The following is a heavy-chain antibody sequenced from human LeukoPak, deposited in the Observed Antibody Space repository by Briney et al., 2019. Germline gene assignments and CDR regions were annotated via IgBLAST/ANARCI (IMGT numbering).Heavy chain of an antibody. J-gene: IGHJ4*02. D-gene: IGHD2-8*01. CDR3: AREDRISVLRAIDY. V-gene: IGHV3-21*01. Sequence: GGSLRLSCAVSGFTFSSYTMNWVRQAPGKGLEWVSFISSSGSQIHYADSVKGRFTISRDNARNSLYLQMNSLRADDTAVYYCAREDRISVLRAIDYWGQGALVTVSS. CDR1: GFTFSSYT. CDR2: ISSSGSQI.